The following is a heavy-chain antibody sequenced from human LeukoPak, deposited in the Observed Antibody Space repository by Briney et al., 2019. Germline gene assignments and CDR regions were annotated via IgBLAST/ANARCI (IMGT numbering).Heavy chain of an antibody. Sequence: ASVKVSCKASGGTFSSYAISWVRQAPGQGLEWMGGIIPIFGTANYAQKFQGRVTITADKSTSTAYMELSSLRSEDTAVYYCARDGGYCSGGSCYSYAFDICGQGTMVTVSS. V-gene: IGHV1-69*06. CDR1: GGTFSSYA. CDR2: IIPIFGTA. J-gene: IGHJ3*02. CDR3: ARDGGYCSGGSCYSYAFDI. D-gene: IGHD2-15*01.